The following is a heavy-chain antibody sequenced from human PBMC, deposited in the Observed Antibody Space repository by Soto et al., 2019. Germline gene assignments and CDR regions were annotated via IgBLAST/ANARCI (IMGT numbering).Heavy chain of an antibody. CDR2: INPNSGGT. J-gene: IGHJ6*02. V-gene: IGHV1-2*04. Sequence: QVQLVQSGAEVKKPGASVKVSCKASGYTFTGYYMHWVRQAPGQGLEWMGWINPNSGGTNYAQKFQGWVTMTRDTSISTAYMELGRLRSDDTAVYYCARDRRVRGSGNGMDVWGQGTTVTVSS. CDR3: ARDRRVRGSGNGMDV. CDR1: GYTFTGYY. D-gene: IGHD3-10*01.